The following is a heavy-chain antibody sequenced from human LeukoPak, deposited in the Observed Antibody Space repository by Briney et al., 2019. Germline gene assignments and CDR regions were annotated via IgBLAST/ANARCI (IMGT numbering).Heavy chain of an antibody. J-gene: IGHJ6*03. Sequence: SQTLSLTCTVSGGSISSGGYYWSWIRQHPGKGLEWIGYIYYSGSTYYNPSLKSRVTISVDTSKNQFSLKLSSVTAADTAVYYCARGYYDFWSGFFPPYFYMDVWGRGTTVTVSS. D-gene: IGHD3-3*01. CDR2: IYYSGST. CDR3: ARGYYDFWSGFFPPYFYMDV. CDR1: GGSISSGGYY. V-gene: IGHV4-31*03.